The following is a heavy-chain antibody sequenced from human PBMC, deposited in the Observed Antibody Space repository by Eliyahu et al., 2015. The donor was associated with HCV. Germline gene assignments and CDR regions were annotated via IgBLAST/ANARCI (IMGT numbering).Heavy chain of an antibody. D-gene: IGHD5-18*01. Sequence: QLQLQESGPGLVKPSETLSLTCTVPAGPISSRTYYWGWIRQPPGKGLEWIGSFHATGTSFYXPSLKSRVAISVDTSKNQVSLNLSSVTAADTAVYYCARAGALYSYGRDYFNHWGQGTLVTVSS. CDR3: ARAGALYSYGRDYFNH. V-gene: IGHV4-39*01. CDR1: AGPISSRTYY. J-gene: IGHJ4*02. CDR2: FHATGTS.